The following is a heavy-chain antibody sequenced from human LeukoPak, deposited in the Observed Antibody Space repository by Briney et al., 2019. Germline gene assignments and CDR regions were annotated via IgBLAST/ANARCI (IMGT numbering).Heavy chain of an antibody. CDR2: IYYSGST. Sequence: PSETLSLTCTVSGGSISSSSYYWGWIRQPPGKGLEWIGSIYYSGSTYYNPSLKSRVTISVDTSKNQFSLKLSSVTAADTAVYYCARDPLKYCTNGVCYFAALDYWGQGTLVTVSS. J-gene: IGHJ4*02. CDR1: GGSISSSSYY. CDR3: ARDPLKYCTNGVCYFAALDY. D-gene: IGHD2-8*01. V-gene: IGHV4-39*07.